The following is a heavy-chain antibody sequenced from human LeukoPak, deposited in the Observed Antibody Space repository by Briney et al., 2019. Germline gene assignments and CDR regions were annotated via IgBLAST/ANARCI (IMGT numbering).Heavy chain of an antibody. D-gene: IGHD1-26*01. CDR2: INWNGGST. Sequence: GGSLRLSCAASGFTFDDYGMSWVRQAPGKGLELVSGINWNGGSTGYADSVKGRFTISRDNAKNSLYPQMNSLRAEDTALYYCARWGGINLLGYYYMDVWGKGTTVTVSS. CDR3: ARWGGINLLGYYYMDV. V-gene: IGHV3-20*04. CDR1: GFTFDDYG. J-gene: IGHJ6*03.